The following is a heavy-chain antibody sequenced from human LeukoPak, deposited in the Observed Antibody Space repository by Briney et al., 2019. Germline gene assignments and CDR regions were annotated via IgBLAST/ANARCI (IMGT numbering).Heavy chain of an antibody. CDR1: GFTFSSYG. Sequence: PGGSLRLSCAASGFTFSSYGMHWVRQAPGKGLEWVAVIWYDGSNKYYADYVKGRFTISRDNSKNTLYLQMNSLRAEDTAVYYCARDADYYGSGSYPDYWGQGTLVTVSS. J-gene: IGHJ4*02. CDR2: IWYDGSNK. CDR3: ARDADYYGSGSYPDY. V-gene: IGHV3-33*01. D-gene: IGHD3-10*01.